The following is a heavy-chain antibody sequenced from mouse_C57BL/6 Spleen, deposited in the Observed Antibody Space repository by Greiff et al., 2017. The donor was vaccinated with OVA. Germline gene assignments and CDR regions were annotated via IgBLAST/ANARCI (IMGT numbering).Heavy chain of an antibody. CDR3: ARSDYSNYGDYFDY. V-gene: IGHV1-80*01. J-gene: IGHJ2*01. CDR2: IYPGDGDT. CDR1: GYAFSSYW. Sequence: VQLQQSGAELVKPGASVKISCKASGYAFSSYWMNWVKQRPGKGLEWIGQIYPGDGDTNYNGKFKGKATLTADKSSSTAYMQLSSLTSEDSAVYFCARSDYSNYGDYFDYWGQGTTLTVSS. D-gene: IGHD2-5*01.